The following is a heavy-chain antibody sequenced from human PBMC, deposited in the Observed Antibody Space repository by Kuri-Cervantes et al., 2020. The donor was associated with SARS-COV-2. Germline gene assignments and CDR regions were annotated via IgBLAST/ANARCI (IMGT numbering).Heavy chain of an antibody. CDR2: ISSSGSTI. Sequence: GESLKISCAASGFTFKTYGMHWVRQAPGKGLEWVSYISSSGSTIYYADSVKGRFTISRDNAKNSLYLQMNSLRAEDTAVYYCAKLSNWDDAFDIWGQGTMVTVSS. D-gene: IGHD1-1*01. CDR3: AKLSNWDDAFDI. J-gene: IGHJ3*02. V-gene: IGHV3-48*04. CDR1: GFTFKTYG.